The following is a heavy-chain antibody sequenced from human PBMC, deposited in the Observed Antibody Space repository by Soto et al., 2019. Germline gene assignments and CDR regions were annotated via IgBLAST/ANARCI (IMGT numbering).Heavy chain of an antibody. CDR2: INHSGST. D-gene: IGHD5-18*01. V-gene: IGHV4-34*01. Sequence: QVQLQQWGAGLLKPSETLSLTCAVYGGSFSGYYWSWIRQPPGKGLEWIGEINHSGSTNYNPSLKGRVTISVDTSKNQFSLKLSSVTAADTAVYYCARGLYSYGFAWHYWGQGTLVTVSS. J-gene: IGHJ4*02. CDR1: GGSFSGYY. CDR3: ARGLYSYGFAWHY.